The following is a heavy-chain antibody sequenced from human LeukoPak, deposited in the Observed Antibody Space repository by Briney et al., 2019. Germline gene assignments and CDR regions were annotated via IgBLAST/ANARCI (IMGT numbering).Heavy chain of an antibody. CDR2: IYYSGST. D-gene: IGHD3-3*01. CDR3: ARGRQSLRLRFLEGNSMLDY. CDR1: GGSISSSSYY. V-gene: IGHV4-39*01. Sequence: PSETLSLTCTVSGGSISSSSYYWGWIRQPPGNGLEWIGSIYYSGSTYYNPSLKSRVTISVDTSKNQFSLKLSSVTAADTAVYYCARGRQSLRLRFLEGNSMLDYWGQGTLVTVSS. J-gene: IGHJ4*02.